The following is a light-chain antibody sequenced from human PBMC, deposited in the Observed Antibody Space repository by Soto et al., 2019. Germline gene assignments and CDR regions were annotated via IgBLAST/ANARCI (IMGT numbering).Light chain of an antibody. CDR3: QQYNSYPWT. V-gene: IGKV1-5*03. CDR2: KAS. Sequence: DVQMTQSRCTLSASVGDRVTITCRASQSISSWLAWYQQKPGKAPKLLIYKASSLESGVPSRFSGSGSGTEFTLTISSLQPDDFATYYCQQYNSYPWTFGQGTKVDIK. J-gene: IGKJ1*01. CDR1: QSISSW.